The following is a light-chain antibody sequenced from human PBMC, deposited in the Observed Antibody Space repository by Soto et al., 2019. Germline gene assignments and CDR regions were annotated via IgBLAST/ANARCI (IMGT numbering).Light chain of an antibody. CDR1: QSISSY. J-gene: IGKJ1*01. CDR2: AAY. Sequence: GDTVTITCRTSQSISSYLSWYQQKPGKAPKLLIYAAYTLQSGVPSRFSGSGSGTEFTLTISSLQPEDFAAYYCQQSYSTLWTFGQGTKVDI. CDR3: QQSYSTLWT. V-gene: IGKV1-39*01.